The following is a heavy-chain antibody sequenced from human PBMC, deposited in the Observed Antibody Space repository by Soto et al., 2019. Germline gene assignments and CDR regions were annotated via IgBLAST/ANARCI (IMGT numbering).Heavy chain of an antibody. V-gene: IGHV1-18*04. CDR2: ISAHNGDT. CDR1: GYTFATYG. J-gene: IGHJ4*02. D-gene: IGHD3-22*01. CDR3: ATEPIYYNDGSGYYPLGH. Sequence: QVQLVQSGAEVKKPGASVKVSCKASGYTFATYGFSWVRQAPGQGLECVGWISAHNGDTHYSRKFQGRVTLTTDTSTNTAYMELRSLTSDDTGVYFCATEPIYYNDGSGYYPLGHWGQGTLVTVSS.